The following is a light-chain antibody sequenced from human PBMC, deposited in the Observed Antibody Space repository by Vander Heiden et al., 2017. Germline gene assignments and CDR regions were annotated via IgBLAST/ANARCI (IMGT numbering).Light chain of an antibody. CDR2: ENN. CDR1: SSNIGNNY. J-gene: IGLJ2*01. CDR3: GTWDSSLSVV. Sequence: QSVFTQPPSVSAAPRQKVTIPCSCSSSNIGNNYVSWYQQLPGTAPKLLIYENNKRPSGIPDRFSGSKSGTSATLGITGLQTGDEADYYCGTWDSSLSVVFGGGTKLTVL. V-gene: IGLV1-51*01.